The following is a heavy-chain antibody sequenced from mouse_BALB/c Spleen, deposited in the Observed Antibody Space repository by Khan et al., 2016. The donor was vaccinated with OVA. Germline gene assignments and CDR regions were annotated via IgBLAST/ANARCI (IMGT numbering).Heavy chain of an antibody. CDR2: INPSTGYT. J-gene: IGHJ4*01. CDR1: DYTFTSYW. CDR3: AASILFYYSMDY. D-gene: IGHD6-1*01. V-gene: IGHV1-7*01. Sequence: QVQLQQSGAELAKPGASVKMSCKASDYTFTSYWMHWVKQRPGQGLEWIGYINPSTGYTEYNQKFKDKATLTTDKSSSKAYMQLSSLTSEDSAVYYCAASILFYYSMDYWGQGTSVTVSS.